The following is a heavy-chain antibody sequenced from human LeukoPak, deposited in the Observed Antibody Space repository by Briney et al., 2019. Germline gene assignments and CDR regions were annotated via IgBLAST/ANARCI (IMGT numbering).Heavy chain of an antibody. D-gene: IGHD7-27*01. CDR2: ISGSGGST. J-gene: IGHJ4*02. Sequence: GGSLRLSCAASGFTFSSYAMSWVRQAPGRGLEWVSTISGSGGSTYYADSVKGRFTISRDNSKNTLYLQMNSLKAEDTAVYYCAKGSGLTGTFFDYWGQGTLVTVSS. CDR1: GFTFSSYA. CDR3: AKGSGLTGTFFDY. V-gene: IGHV3-23*01.